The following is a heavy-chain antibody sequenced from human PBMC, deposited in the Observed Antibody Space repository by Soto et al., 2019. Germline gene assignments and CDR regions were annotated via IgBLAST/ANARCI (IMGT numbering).Heavy chain of an antibody. Sequence: QVQLQESGPGLVKPSQTLSLTCTVSGGSISSGGYYWSWIRQHPGKGLEWIGYIYYSGSTYYNPSLKIRVTISVDTSKNQFSLKLSSVTAADTAVYYCARGGSIAAASTYFDYWGQGTLVTVSS. J-gene: IGHJ4*02. CDR1: GGSISSGGYY. CDR2: IYYSGST. CDR3: ARGGSIAAASTYFDY. V-gene: IGHV4-31*03. D-gene: IGHD6-13*01.